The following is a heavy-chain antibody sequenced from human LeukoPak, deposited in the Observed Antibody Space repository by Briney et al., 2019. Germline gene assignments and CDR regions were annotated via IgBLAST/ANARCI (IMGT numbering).Heavy chain of an antibody. CDR3: ARVVGYDFWSGAWFDP. CDR1: GGSFSGYY. V-gene: IGHV4-34*01. CDR2: INHSGST. Sequence: PSETLSLTCAVYGGSFSGYYWSWIRQPPGKGLEWIGEINHSGSTNYNPSLKSRVTISVDTSKNQFPLKLSSVTAADTAVYYCARVVGYDFWSGAWFDPWGQGTLVTVSS. D-gene: IGHD3-3*01. J-gene: IGHJ5*02.